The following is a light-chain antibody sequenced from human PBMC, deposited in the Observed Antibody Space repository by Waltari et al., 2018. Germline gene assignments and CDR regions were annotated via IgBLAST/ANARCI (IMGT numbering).Light chain of an antibody. J-gene: IGLJ3*02. CDR1: SRAVRSYNI. CDR3: CSYAGRSIWV. CDR2: EVI. Sequence: QSALTQPASVSGSPGPSITISCTGTSRAVRSYNIVSWYQQYPGKVPKLMIYEVIKRPSGVSNRFSGSKSGNTASLTISGLQAEDEADYYCCSYAGRSIWVFGGGTKVTVL. V-gene: IGLV2-23*02.